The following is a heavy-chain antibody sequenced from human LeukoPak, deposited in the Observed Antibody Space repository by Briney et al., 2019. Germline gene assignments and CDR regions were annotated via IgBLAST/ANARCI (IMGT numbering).Heavy chain of an antibody. Sequence: GGSLRLSCAASGFTFSRYTMAWVRQAPGKGLEWVASIVASYVGTYYVDSVKGRFVVSRDNSKNTLYLQMDRLRLEDAAMYFCARGRAAGLLDWFDPWGPGTLVTVSS. CDR2: IVASYVGT. V-gene: IGHV3-23*01. J-gene: IGHJ5*02. D-gene: IGHD6-19*01. CDR3: ARGRAAGLLDWFDP. CDR1: GFTFSRYT.